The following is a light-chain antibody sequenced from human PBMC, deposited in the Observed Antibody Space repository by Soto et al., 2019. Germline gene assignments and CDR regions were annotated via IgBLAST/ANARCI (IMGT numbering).Light chain of an antibody. J-gene: IGKJ1*01. CDR3: QQYSDWPPT. Sequence: EIVVTQSPATLSVSPGERATLSCRASQCVSSNLARYQQKPGQAPRLLINGASTRATGIPARFSGSGSGTEFSLTISSLQSEDFAVYYCQQYSDWPPTFGQGTKVDIK. V-gene: IGKV3-15*01. CDR1: QCVSSN. CDR2: GAS.